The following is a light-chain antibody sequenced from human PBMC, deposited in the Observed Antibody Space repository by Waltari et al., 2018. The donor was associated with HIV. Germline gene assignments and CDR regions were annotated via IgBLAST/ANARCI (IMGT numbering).Light chain of an antibody. CDR3: LLYYGGAYV. V-gene: IGLV7-43*01. CDR1: TGAVTSGYY. J-gene: IGLJ1*01. Sequence: QTVVTQEPSLTVSPGGTVTLTCASSTGAVTSGYYPNWFQQKPGQAPRALIYSTSNKHPSTPARFSGSLLGGKAALTLSGVQPEDEAEYYCLLYYGGAYVFGTGTKVTVL. CDR2: STS.